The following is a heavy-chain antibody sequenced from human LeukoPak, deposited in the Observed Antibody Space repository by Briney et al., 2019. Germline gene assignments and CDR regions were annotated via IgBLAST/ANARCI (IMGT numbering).Heavy chain of an antibody. Sequence: SETLSPTCTVSGGSTSSDYWSWIRQPPGKGRKWIGYIYYSGSTNYNTSLKTRVTISVDTPKNQFSLRLNSATAADTAVYCCAREGTMVRGLAFDIWGQGTMVTVSS. CDR2: IYYSGST. CDR3: AREGTMVRGLAFDI. CDR1: GGSTSSDY. D-gene: IGHD3-10*01. J-gene: IGHJ3*02. V-gene: IGHV4-59*01.